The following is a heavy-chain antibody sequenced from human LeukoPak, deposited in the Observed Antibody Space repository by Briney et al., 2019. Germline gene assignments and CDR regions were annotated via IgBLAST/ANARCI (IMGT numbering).Heavy chain of an antibody. D-gene: IGHD6-13*01. J-gene: IGHJ4*02. CDR2: ISYDGSNK. CDR1: GFTFGSYA. V-gene: IGHV3-30*01. CDR3: ARDTRTGYSSSWYGTIDY. Sequence: GRSLRLSCAASGFTFGSYAMHWVRQAPGKGLEWVAVISYDGSNKYYADSVKGRFTISRDNSKNTLYLQMNSLRAEDTAVYYCARDTRTGYSSSWYGTIDYWGQGTLVTVSS.